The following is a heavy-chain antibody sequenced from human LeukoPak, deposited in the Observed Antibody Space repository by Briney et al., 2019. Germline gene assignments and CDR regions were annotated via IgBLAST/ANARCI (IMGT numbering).Heavy chain of an antibody. CDR3: ARVRSAGDAFDI. CDR2: INHSGST. Sequence: SETLSLTCAVYGGSFSGYYWSWIRQPPGKGLEWIGEINHSGSTNYNPSLKSRVTISVDTSKNQFSLKLSSVTAADTAVYYCARVRSAGDAFDIWGQGTVVTVSS. CDR1: GGSFSGYY. D-gene: IGHD6-25*01. V-gene: IGHV4-34*01. J-gene: IGHJ3*02.